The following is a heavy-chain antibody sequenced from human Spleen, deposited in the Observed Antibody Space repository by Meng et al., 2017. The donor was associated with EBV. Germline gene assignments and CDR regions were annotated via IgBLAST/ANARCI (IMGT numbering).Heavy chain of an antibody. CDR1: GGSVSGGSYY. Sequence: QGELQGSAQGLGKASAPLSPPCPVSGGSVSGGSYYWSWIRQPPGKGLEWIGYFSYSGSTNSNPSLKSRVTISLDTSKNQFSLRLSSVTTADTAVYYCASGAYYDNSGYYYVNWYFDLWGRGTLVTVSS. D-gene: IGHD3-22*01. CDR3: ASGAYYDNSGYYYVNWYFDL. V-gene: IGHV4-61*01. J-gene: IGHJ2*01. CDR2: FSYSGST.